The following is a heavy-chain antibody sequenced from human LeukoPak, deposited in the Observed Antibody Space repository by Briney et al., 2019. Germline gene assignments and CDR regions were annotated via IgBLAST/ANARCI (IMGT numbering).Heavy chain of an antibody. CDR2: IYPDDSDT. Sequence: GESLKISCKGSGYSFRNYWIGWVRQKPGKGLEWMGLIYPDDSDTRYSPSFQGQVTISADKSISTAFLQWSSLKASDTAMYYCAIGGDSTTSCYRCFNYWGRGTLVTVSS. CDR3: AIGGDSTTSCYRCFNY. CDR1: GYSFRNYW. V-gene: IGHV5-51*01. D-gene: IGHD2-2*02. J-gene: IGHJ4*02.